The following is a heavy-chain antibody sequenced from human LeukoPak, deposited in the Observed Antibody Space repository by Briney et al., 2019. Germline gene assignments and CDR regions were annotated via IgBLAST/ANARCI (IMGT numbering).Heavy chain of an antibody. Sequence: GGSLRLSCAASGFTFSSYEMNWVRQAPGKGLEWVSYISSSGSTIYYADSVKGRFTISRDNSKNTLYLQMNSLRAEDTAVYYCAKDYYALLWFGEFNRKYYFDYWGQGTPVTVSS. J-gene: IGHJ4*02. D-gene: IGHD3-10*01. CDR3: AKDYYALLWFGEFNRKYYFDY. CDR1: GFTFSSYE. CDR2: ISSSGSTI. V-gene: IGHV3-48*03.